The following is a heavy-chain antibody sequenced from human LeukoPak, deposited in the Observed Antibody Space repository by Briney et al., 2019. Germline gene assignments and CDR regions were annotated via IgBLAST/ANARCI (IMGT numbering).Heavy chain of an antibody. Sequence: PGGSLRLSCAASGNYWMHWVRQAPGKGLVWVSHTNSDGSRTSYADSVKGRFTISKDNAKNTVYLQMNSLRAEDTAVYYCVSFYETYWGRGTLVTVSS. CDR1: GNYW. J-gene: IGHJ4*02. D-gene: IGHD2/OR15-2a*01. CDR3: VSFYETY. CDR2: TNSDGSRT. V-gene: IGHV3-74*01.